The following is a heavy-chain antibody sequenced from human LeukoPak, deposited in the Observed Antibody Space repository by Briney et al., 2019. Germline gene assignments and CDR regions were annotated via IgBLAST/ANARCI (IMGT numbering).Heavy chain of an antibody. V-gene: IGHV3-30*02. CDR2: IRSDGINK. J-gene: IGHJ4*02. D-gene: IGHD3-10*01. CDR3: AREQSSGSYALDY. Sequence: GGSLRLSCAASGFTFSTYGMHWVRQAPGKGLEWVAFIRSDGINKYYADSVKGRFTISRDNSKNTLYLQMNSLRSEDTAVYYCAREQSSGSYALDYWGQGTLVTVSS. CDR1: GFTFSTYG.